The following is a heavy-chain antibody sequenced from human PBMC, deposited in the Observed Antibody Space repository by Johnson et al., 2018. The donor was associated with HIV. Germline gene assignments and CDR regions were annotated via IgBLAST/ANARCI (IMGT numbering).Heavy chain of an antibody. CDR3: AKDILPFYFGSGSFRDACDI. J-gene: IGHJ3*02. Sequence: QVQLVESGGGVVQPGRSLRLSCAASGFTFSSYAMHWVRQAPGKGLEWVTLISYDGSNKYYADSVKGRFTISRDNAKNSLYVQMNSLRPEDTALYYCAKDILPFYFGSGSFRDACDIWGQGTMVTVSS. CDR2: ISYDGSNK. D-gene: IGHD3-10*01. V-gene: IGHV3-30-3*01. CDR1: GFTFSSYA.